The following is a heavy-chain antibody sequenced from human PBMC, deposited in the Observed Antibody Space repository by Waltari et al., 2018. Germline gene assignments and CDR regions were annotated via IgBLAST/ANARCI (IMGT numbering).Heavy chain of an antibody. V-gene: IGHV4-4*02. Sequence: QLQLQQSGPGLVKPSESLSLTCAFSYDSMGERDWWSWVRQTRGKGRAWIGQVHRSGRTNYNPPPASRVTISVDTSKNQFSLKVPSPTAADTAIYYCARDRGRGRYLDSWGQGTLVTVSP. D-gene: IGHD2-15*01. CDR1: YDSMGERDW. CDR2: VHRSGRT. CDR3: ARDRGRGRYLDS. J-gene: IGHJ4*02.